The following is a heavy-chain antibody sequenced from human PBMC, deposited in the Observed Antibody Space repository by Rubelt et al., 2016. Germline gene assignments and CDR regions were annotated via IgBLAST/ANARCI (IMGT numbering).Heavy chain of an antibody. CDR1: GYTFTSYA. CDR2: INAGNGNT. V-gene: IGHV1-3*01. Sequence: VKVSCKASGYTFTSYAMHWVRQAPGQRLEWMGWINAGNGNTKYSQKFQGRVTITRDTSASTAYMELSSLRSEDTAVYYCAREGYGSGPDAFDIWGQGTMVTVSS. D-gene: IGHD3-10*01. J-gene: IGHJ3*02. CDR3: AREGYGSGPDAFDI.